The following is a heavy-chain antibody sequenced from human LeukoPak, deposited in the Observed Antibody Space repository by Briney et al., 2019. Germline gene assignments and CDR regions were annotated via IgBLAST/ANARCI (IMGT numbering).Heavy chain of an antibody. CDR3: ARMSYGSGRSDINWFDP. CDR2: MNPNSGNT. V-gene: IGHV1-8*03. CDR1: GYTFTRYD. Sequence: ASVKVSCKTSGYTFTRYDINWVRQAPGQGLEWMGWMNPNSGNTGYAQKFQDRVTITRNTSISTAYMELSSLRSEATAVYYCARMSYGSGRSDINWFDPWGQGTLVTVSS. D-gene: IGHD3-10*01. J-gene: IGHJ5*02.